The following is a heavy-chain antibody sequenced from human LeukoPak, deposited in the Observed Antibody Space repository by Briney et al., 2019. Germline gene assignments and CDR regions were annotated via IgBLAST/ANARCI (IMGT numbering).Heavy chain of an antibody. CDR3: ARAHSYGTNWFDP. CDR2: IYYSGST. D-gene: IGHD5-18*01. J-gene: IGHJ5*02. V-gene: IGHV4-59*12. Sequence: SETLSLTCAVYGGSISSYYWSWIRQPPGKGLEWIGYIYYSGSTNYNPSLKSRVTMSVDTSKNQFSLKLSSVTAADTAVYYCARAHSYGTNWFDPWGQGTLVTVSS. CDR1: GGSISSYY.